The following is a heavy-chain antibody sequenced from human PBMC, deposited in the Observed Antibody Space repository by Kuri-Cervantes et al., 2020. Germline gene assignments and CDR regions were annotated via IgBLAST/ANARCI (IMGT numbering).Heavy chain of an antibody. J-gene: IGHJ6*02. V-gene: IGHV3-30-3*01. CDR1: GFTFSSYA. CDR3: ARGYGGRWYYYYGMDV. CDR2: ISYDGSNK. Sequence: GGSLRLSCAASGFTFSSYAMHWVRQAPGKGLEWVAVISYDGSNKYYADSVKGRFTISRDNSKNTLYLQMNSLRAEDTAVYYCARGYGGRWYYYYGMDVWGQGTTVTVSS. D-gene: IGHD4-23*01.